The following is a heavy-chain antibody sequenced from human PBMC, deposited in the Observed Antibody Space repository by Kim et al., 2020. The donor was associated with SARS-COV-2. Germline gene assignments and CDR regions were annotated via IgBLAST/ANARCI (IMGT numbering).Heavy chain of an antibody. CDR3: AKTNCGGDCYSDWYFDL. CDR2: ISGSGGST. V-gene: IGHV3-23*01. CDR1: GFTFSSYA. Sequence: GGSLRLSCAASGFTFSSYAMSWVRQAPGKGLEWVSAISGSGGSTYYADSVKGRFTIFRDNSKNTLYLQMNSLRAEDTAVYYCAKTNCGGDCYSDWYFDLWGRGTLVTVSS. J-gene: IGHJ2*01. D-gene: IGHD2-21*01.